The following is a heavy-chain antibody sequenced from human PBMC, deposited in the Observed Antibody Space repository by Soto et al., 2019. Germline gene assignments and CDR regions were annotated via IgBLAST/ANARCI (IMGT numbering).Heavy chain of an antibody. D-gene: IGHD3-3*01. V-gene: IGHV4-4*02. J-gene: IGHJ4*02. CDR2: VFHTGGT. Sequence: QVQLQVSGPGPVKPSETLSLTCTVSSDSIAGENWWSWVRQPPGLGLEWIGEVFHTGGTNYNPSLKSRVTMVVDKSKNQFSLKLISATAADTAVYYCARVFSSGSGWMYYFDFWGQGTLVSVSS. CDR1: SDSIAGENW. CDR3: ARVFSSGSGWMYYFDF.